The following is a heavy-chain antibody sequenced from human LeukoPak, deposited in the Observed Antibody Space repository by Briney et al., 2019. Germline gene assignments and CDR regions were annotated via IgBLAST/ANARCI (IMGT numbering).Heavy chain of an antibody. J-gene: IGHJ4*02. CDR2: ISGSGGST. CDR1: GFTFSSYA. CDR3: ATSRGDWVYFDY. Sequence: GSLRLSCAASGFTFSSYAMSWVRQAPGKGLEWVSAISGSGGSTYYADSVKGRFTISRDNSKNTLYLQMNSLRAEDTAVYYCATSRGDWVYFDYWGQGTLVTVSS. V-gene: IGHV3-23*01. D-gene: IGHD3/OR15-3a*01.